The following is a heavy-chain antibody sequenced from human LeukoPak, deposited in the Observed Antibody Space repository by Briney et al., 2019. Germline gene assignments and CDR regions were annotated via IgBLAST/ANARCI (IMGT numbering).Heavy chain of an antibody. J-gene: IGHJ4*02. CDR2: ISYDGSNK. Sequence: GRSLRLSCAASGFTFSSYAMHWVRQAPGKGLEWVAVISYDGSNKYYADSVKGRFTISRDNSKNTLYLQMNSLRAEDTAVYYCAKPGYRFGELLYFDYWGQGTLVTVSS. CDR3: AKPGYRFGELLYFDY. CDR1: GFTFSSYA. D-gene: IGHD3-10*01. V-gene: IGHV3-30*04.